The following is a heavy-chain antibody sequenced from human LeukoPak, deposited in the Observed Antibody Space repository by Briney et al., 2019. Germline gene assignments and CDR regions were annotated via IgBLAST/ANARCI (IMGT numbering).Heavy chain of an antibody. J-gene: IGHJ4*02. Sequence: SETLSLTCTVSGGSISSHYWSWIRQPPGKGLEWIGYIYYSGSTNYNPSLKSRVTISVDTSKNQFSLKLSSVTAADTAVYYCARHYDTSGYWYYFDYWGQGTLVTVSS. CDR1: GGSISSHY. CDR2: IYYSGST. CDR3: ARHYDTSGYWYYFDY. V-gene: IGHV4-59*08. D-gene: IGHD3-22*01.